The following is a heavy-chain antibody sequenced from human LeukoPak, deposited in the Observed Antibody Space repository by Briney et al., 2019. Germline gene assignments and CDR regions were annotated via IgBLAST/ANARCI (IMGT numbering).Heavy chain of an antibody. CDR1: GFTFSSYW. J-gene: IGHJ4*02. CDR2: IKSKSAGETV. D-gene: IGHD2-15*01. CDR3: TSEQDCSGRSCSVF. Sequence: GGSLRLSCAASGFTFSSYWMSWVRQAPGKGLEWVGRIKSKSAGETVDYATPVKDRFTISRDDSTNTLFLQMRSLKTEDTAVYYCTSEQDCSGRSCSVFWGQGTLVTVSS. V-gene: IGHV3-15*01.